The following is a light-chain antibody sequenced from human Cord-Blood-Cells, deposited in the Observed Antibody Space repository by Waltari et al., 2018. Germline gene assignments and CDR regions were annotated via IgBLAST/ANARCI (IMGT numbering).Light chain of an antibody. CDR1: SSDVGGSPY. CDR3: SSYTSSSTWV. J-gene: IGLJ3*02. CDR2: DVS. Sequence: QSALTQPASVSGSPGQSITISCTGTSSDVGGSPYVSWYQQHPGKAPKLMIYDVSNRPSGASNRFSGSKSGNTASLTISGLQAEDEADYYCSSYTSSSTWVFGGGTKLTVL. V-gene: IGLV2-14*03.